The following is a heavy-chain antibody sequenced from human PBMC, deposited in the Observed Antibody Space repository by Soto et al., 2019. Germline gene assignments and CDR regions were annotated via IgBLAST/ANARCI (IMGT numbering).Heavy chain of an antibody. V-gene: IGHV4-4*02. CDR3: ARSNQLERRFCYYYYGRDV. D-gene: IGHD1-1*01. J-gene: IGHJ6*02. CDR1: GGSISSSNW. Sequence: QVQLQESGPGLVKPSGTLSLTCAVSGGSISSSNWWSWVRQPPGKGLEWIGEIYHSGSTNYNPSLKRRVTVAVDKSKNQSALKRSSVTAADTAVYYCARSNQLERRFCYYYYGRDVLVQGTTVTFSS. CDR2: IYHSGST.